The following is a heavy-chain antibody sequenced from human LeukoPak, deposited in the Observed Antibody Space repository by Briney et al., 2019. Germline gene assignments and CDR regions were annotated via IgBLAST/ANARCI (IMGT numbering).Heavy chain of an antibody. Sequence: SSETLSLTCAASGGSISSYSLSWIRQPPGKGLEWIGSIYNSRSTNNNPSVKMQVTITIYTYKNKISLKLSSVTAADTATSSYSRDPVGGATNWYFDLWCCGTVVTVTS. J-gene: IGHJ2*01. V-gene: IGHV4-59*01. CDR1: GGSISSYS. D-gene: IGHD1-26*01. CDR3: SRDPVGGATNWYFDL. CDR2: IYNSRST.